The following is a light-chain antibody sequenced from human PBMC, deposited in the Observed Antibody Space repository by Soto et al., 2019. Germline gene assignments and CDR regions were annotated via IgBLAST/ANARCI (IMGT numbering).Light chain of an antibody. CDR1: QDISDY. CDR2: AAS. V-gene: IGKV1-27*01. J-gene: IGKJ4*01. Sequence: DIQMTQSPSSLSASLGDRVTITCRASQDISDYLAWYQQKPVNPPNLLISAASTLQSGVPSRFRGSGAGTDFTLTISSLQPEDVATYYCQKYNSAPLTFGGGTKVDIK. CDR3: QKYNSAPLT.